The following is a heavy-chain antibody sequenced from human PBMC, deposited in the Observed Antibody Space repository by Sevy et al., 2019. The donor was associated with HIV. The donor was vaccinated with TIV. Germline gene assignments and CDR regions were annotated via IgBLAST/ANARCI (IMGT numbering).Heavy chain of an antibody. CDR2: IRSKANGYAA. Sequence: GGSLRLSCAASGFTFSGSAMHWVRQASGKGLEWVGRIRSKANGYAAAYAASVKGRFTISRDDSKNTAYLQMNSLKTEDTAVYYCTRHGRYFDWTFDYWGQGTLVTVSS. CDR1: GFTFSGSA. D-gene: IGHD3-9*01. V-gene: IGHV3-73*01. CDR3: TRHGRYFDWTFDY. J-gene: IGHJ4*02.